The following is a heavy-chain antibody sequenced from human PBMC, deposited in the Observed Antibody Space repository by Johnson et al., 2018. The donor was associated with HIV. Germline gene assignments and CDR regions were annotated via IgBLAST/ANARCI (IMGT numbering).Heavy chain of an antibody. CDR1: GFTFSSYG. J-gene: IGHJ3*01. CDR3: ARWLDSSSSEIEAFHF. CDR2: IRYDGSNK. D-gene: IGHD6-6*01. Sequence: QVLLVESGGGVVQPGRSLRLSCAASGFTFSSYGMHWVRQAPGKGLEWVAFIRYDGSNKYYADSVKGRFTISRDNSKNTLYLQMNSLRAEDTAMYYCARWLDSSSSEIEAFHFWGLGTVVTVSS. V-gene: IGHV3-33*08.